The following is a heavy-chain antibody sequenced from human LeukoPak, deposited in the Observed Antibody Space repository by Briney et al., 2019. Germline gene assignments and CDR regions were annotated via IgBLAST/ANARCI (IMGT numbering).Heavy chain of an antibody. CDR2: INTYTGNP. V-gene: IGHV7-4-1*02. D-gene: IGHD3-10*01. Sequence: ASVKVSCKASGYTFTSYAINWVRQAPGQGPELMGWINTYTGNPTYAQGFTGRFVFSFGTSVTTAYLQITGLKAEDTAVYYCARDSGSGLNWFDPWGQGTLVTVSS. J-gene: IGHJ5*02. CDR1: GYTFTSYA. CDR3: ARDSGSGLNWFDP.